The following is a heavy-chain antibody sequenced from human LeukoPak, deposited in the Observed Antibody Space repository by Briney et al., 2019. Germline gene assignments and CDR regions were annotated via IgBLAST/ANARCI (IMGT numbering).Heavy chain of an antibody. CDR3: ARGLTYYGDFDY. J-gene: IGHJ4*02. CDR2: IYHSGST. V-gene: IGHV4-4*02. D-gene: IGHD3-22*01. Sequence: SETLSLTCTVSGGSISSSNWWSWVRQPPGKGLEWIGEIYHSGSTNYNPSLKSRVTISVDTSKNQFSLKLSSVTAADTAVYYCARGLTYYGDFDYWGQGTLVTVSS. CDR1: GGSISSSNW.